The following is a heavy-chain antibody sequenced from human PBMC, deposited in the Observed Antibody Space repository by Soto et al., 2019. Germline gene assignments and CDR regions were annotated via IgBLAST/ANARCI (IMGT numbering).Heavy chain of an antibody. CDR3: ARDNDRPQLGGNYYYIFDV. D-gene: IGHD2-8*01. Sequence: QVQLEQSGAEVKKPGSSVKVSCKASGGTFRTAAISWVRQAPGQGLEWMGGIMPIFRTPDYAQKFHGRVTITADESTNTAYMELSGLRSDDTAVYYCARDNDRPQLGGNYYYIFDVWGQGTTITVSS. CDR2: IMPIFRTP. J-gene: IGHJ6*02. V-gene: IGHV1-69*12. CDR1: GGTFRTAA.